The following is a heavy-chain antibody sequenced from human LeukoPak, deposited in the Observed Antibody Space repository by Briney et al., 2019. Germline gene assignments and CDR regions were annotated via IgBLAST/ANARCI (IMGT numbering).Heavy chain of an antibody. CDR1: GYTFTSYG. D-gene: IGHD6-13*01. CDR2: ISAYNGNT. CDR3: ARGAYSSSWYGSATYYYMDV. V-gene: IGHV1-18*01. Sequence: GASVKVSCKASGYTFTSYGISWVRQAPGQGLEWMGWISAYNGNTNHAQKLQGRVTMTTDTSTSTAYMELRSPRSDDTAVYYCARGAYSSSWYGSATYYYMDVWGKGTTVTVSS. J-gene: IGHJ6*03.